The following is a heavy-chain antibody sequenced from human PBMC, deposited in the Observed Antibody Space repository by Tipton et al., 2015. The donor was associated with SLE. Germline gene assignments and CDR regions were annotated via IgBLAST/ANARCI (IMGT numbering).Heavy chain of an antibody. V-gene: IGHV3-23*03. D-gene: IGHD3-9*01. CDR3: ARRRYFDWLSTFDS. CDR1: GYSFSNDA. Sequence: GSLRLSCAVSGYSFSNDAMSWVRQTPGKGLEWVAVIYSGATTHYAESVKGRFTISRDNSEKTVYLQMESLRPEDTAVYFCARRRYFDWLSTFDSWGQGTLVTVSS. CDR2: IYSGATT. J-gene: IGHJ4*02.